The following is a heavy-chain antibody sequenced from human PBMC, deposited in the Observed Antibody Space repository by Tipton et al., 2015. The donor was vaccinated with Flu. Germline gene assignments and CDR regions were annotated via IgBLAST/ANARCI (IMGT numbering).Heavy chain of an antibody. CDR3: ASHLERLPRYFDY. Sequence: GSLRLSCAASGFTFSSYEMNWVRQAPGKGLEWVSYLSSSGSTIYYADSVKGRFTISRDNAKNSLYLQMNSLRAEDTAVYYCASHLERLPRYFDYWGQGTLVTVSS. CDR1: GFTFSSYE. V-gene: IGHV3-48*03. J-gene: IGHJ4*02. CDR2: LSSSGSTI. D-gene: IGHD1-1*01.